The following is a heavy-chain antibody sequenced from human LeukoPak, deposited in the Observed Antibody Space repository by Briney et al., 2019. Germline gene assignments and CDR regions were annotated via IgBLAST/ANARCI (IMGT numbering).Heavy chain of an antibody. D-gene: IGHD5-12*01. CDR2: ISYDGSEK. CDR1: GFSISDYA. CDR3: AKDPRFRGYSGLGSTPYFDY. Sequence: GGSLRLSCAASGFSISDYAMSWVRQAPGKGLEWVALISYDGSEKYYADSVKGRFTISRDNSKNTLDLQMNSLRAEDTAVYYCAKDPRFRGYSGLGSTPYFDYWGQGTLVTVSS. J-gene: IGHJ4*02. V-gene: IGHV3-30*18.